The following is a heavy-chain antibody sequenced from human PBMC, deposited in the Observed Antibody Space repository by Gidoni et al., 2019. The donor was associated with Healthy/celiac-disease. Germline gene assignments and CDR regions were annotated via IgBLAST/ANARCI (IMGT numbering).Heavy chain of an antibody. D-gene: IGHD4-17*01. CDR2: VNSDGSST. J-gene: IGHJ2*01. V-gene: IGHV3-74*01. CDR3: ARGALYGDWYFDL. Sequence: EVQLVESGGGLVQPGGSLRLSCAASVFPFSIYWMHWVRQAPGKGLVWVSHVNSDGSSTSYADSGKGRFTISRDNAKNKLYLQMNSLRAEDTAVFYCARGALYGDWYFDLWGRGTLVTVSS. CDR1: VFPFSIYW.